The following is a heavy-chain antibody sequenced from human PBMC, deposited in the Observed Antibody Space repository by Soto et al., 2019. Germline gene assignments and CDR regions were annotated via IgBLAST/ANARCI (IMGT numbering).Heavy chain of an antibody. Sequence: GGSLRLSCAASGFTFSNYAVTWVRQAPGKGLEWVSGISGSGGNTYYADSVKGRFTMSRDNSKNTLYLQMNSLRAEDTAIYYCARGTDYNYYDYWGQGTLVTVSS. V-gene: IGHV3-23*01. CDR3: ARGTDYNYYDY. J-gene: IGHJ4*02. CDR1: GFTFSNYA. CDR2: ISGSGGNT. D-gene: IGHD3-16*01.